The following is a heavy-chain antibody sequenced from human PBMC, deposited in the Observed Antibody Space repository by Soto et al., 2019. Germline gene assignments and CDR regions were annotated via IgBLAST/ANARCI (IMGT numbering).Heavy chain of an antibody. J-gene: IGHJ4*02. CDR2: IGRSSINI. CDR3: AQDPSGDYCSGSACSR. CDR1: GFSFSSYA. D-gene: IGHD2-15*01. Sequence: GGSLRLSCTASGFSFSSYAMSWVRQAPGKGLEWVSGIGRSSINIFYAESVKGRFTISRDNSKNLLFLQMASLRVEDTAIYYCAQDPSGDYCSGSACSRWGQGTLVTVSS. V-gene: IGHV3-23*01.